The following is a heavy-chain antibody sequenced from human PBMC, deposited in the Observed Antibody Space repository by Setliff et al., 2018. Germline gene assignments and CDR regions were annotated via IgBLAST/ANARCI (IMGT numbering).Heavy chain of an antibody. V-gene: IGHV3-72*01. D-gene: IGHD6-19*01. Sequence: GGSLRLSCAASGFTFSDHYMDWVRQAPGKGLEWVGRIRNKANSYTTEYAASVKGRFTTSRDNAKNILYLQMNSLKDEDTAVYFCAKDGAGWSQYWGQGTQVTVSS. J-gene: IGHJ1*01. CDR1: GFTFSDHY. CDR2: IRNKANSYTT. CDR3: AKDGAGWSQY.